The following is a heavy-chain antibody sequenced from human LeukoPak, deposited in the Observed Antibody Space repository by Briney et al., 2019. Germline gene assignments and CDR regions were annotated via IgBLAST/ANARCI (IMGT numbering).Heavy chain of an antibody. Sequence: SETLSLTCTVSGGSISSCDYYWVRIRQPPGKGLEWIGTVYYTGSTYYNPSLKSRVTISKDTSRNQFSLKLNSVTAADTAVYYCARGSGTYYYDSGGYLNWFDPWGQGILVTVSS. V-gene: IGHV4-39*01. D-gene: IGHD3-22*01. CDR2: VYYTGST. CDR1: GGSISSCDYY. J-gene: IGHJ5*02. CDR3: ARGSGTYYYDSGGYLNWFDP.